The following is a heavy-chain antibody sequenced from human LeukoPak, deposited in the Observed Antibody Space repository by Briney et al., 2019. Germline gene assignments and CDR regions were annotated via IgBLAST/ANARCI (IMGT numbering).Heavy chain of an antibody. Sequence: GGSLRLSCAASGLTVSKTYMSWVRQAPGKGLEWVSVLYPGGNTYYADSVKGRFTISRDNSKNTLYLQISSLRTEDTAVYYCAADGYSSSWFLYWGQGALVTVSS. CDR2: LYPGGNT. J-gene: IGHJ4*02. D-gene: IGHD6-13*01. V-gene: IGHV3-66*02. CDR1: GLTVSKTY. CDR3: AADGYSSSWFLY.